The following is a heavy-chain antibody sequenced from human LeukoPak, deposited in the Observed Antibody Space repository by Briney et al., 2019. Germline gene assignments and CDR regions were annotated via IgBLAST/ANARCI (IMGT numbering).Heavy chain of an antibody. V-gene: IGHV3-48*03. CDR3: ATTMVRGFYMDY. CDR2: ISSSGSTI. CDR1: GFTFSSYE. J-gene: IGHJ4*02. D-gene: IGHD3-10*01. Sequence: GGSLRLSCAGSGFTFSSYEMNWVRQAPGKGLEWVSYISSSGSTIYYADSVKGRFTISRDNAKNSLYLQMNSLRAEDTAVYYCATTMVRGFYMDYWGQGTLVTVSS.